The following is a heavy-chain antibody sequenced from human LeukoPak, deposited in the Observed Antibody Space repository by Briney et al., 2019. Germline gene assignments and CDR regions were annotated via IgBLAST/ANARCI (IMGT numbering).Heavy chain of an antibody. J-gene: IGHJ4*02. CDR3: TTRRQDGW. D-gene: IGHD2-15*01. CDR1: GFTFSDAW. V-gene: IGHV3-15*01. Sequence: PGGSLRLSCVGSGFTFSDAWMSWVRQAPGKGLEWVGRIKSKSDGGTIDYAAPVKGRFTISREDSRNTLYLQMNSLKTEDTAVYYCTTRRQDGWWGQGTLVTVSP. CDR2: IKSKSDGGTI.